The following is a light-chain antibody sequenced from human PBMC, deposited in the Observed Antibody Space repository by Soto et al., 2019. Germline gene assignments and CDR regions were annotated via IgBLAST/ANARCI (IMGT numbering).Light chain of an antibody. Sequence: QSVLTQPASVSGSPGQSITISCTGTSSDVGGYNYVFLYQQHPGKAPKLLIYDVSNGPSGVSNRFAGSKSGNTASLTISGLQAEDEADYYCSSYTSSSTLVFGGGTKVTVL. V-gene: IGLV2-14*01. J-gene: IGLJ2*01. CDR1: SSDVGGYNY. CDR2: DVS. CDR3: SSYTSSSTLV.